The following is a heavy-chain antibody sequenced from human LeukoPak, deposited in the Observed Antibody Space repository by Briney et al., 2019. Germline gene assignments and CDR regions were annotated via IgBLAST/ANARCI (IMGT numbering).Heavy chain of an antibody. J-gene: IGHJ4*02. CDR2: IYYSGST. V-gene: IGHV4-59*08. CDR3: ARLIRSTYYFDF. D-gene: IGHD4-17*01. Sequence: PSETLSLTCTVSGASIRSYYWSWIRLPPGKGLEWIGNIYYSGSTDYNPSLKSRVTISLDTSKNHLSLKLSSVTAADTAVYYCARLIRSTYYFDFWGQGTPVTVSS. CDR1: GASIRSYY.